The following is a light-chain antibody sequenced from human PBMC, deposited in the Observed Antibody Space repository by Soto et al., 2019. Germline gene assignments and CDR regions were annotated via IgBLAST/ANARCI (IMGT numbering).Light chain of an antibody. V-gene: IGKV1-39*01. CDR1: QTILTY. CDR3: QQSFSTTWT. CDR2: AAS. J-gene: IGKJ1*01. Sequence: DIQMTQSPSSLSASVGDRVTITCRASQTILTYLNWYQQKPGKAPKLLIYAASSLQSGVPSRFSGGGAAPDFTLTISSLQPEDFATYYCQQSFSTTWTFGHGTKVEI.